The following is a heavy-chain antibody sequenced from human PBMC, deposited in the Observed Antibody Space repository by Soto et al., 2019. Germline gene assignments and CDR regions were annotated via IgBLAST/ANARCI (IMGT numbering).Heavy chain of an antibody. Sequence: VKVSRKTSGYTYPDYYTHWVRQTTGQGLEWMGWMNPKSGGAYFAQKFQGRFTLTRDTSIGTAYIEVNSLTAEDTAVYFCTRESIENNDGLYYAFDIWGQGTTVTVSS. CDR3: TRESIENNDGLYYAFDI. J-gene: IGHJ3*02. CDR1: GYTYPDYY. V-gene: IGHV1-2*02. CDR2: MNPKSGGA. D-gene: IGHD3-3*01.